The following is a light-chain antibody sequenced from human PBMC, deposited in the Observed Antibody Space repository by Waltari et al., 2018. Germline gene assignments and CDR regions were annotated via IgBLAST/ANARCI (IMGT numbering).Light chain of an antibody. CDR2: GAS. V-gene: IGKV3-15*01. Sequence: EIVMTQTPATMSMSTGERDTLSCRASQSVSSNLAWYQQKPGQAPRLLIYGASTRATGIPARFSGSGSGTEFTLTISSLQSEDFAVYYCQQHNNWPSITFGQGTRLEIK. CDR3: QQHNNWPSIT. J-gene: IGKJ5*01. CDR1: QSVSSN.